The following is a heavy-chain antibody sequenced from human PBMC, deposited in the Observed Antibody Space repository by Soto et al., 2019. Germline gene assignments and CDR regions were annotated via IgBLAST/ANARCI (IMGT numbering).Heavy chain of an antibody. CDR1: GFTVRRNY. Sequence: EVQLVETGGGLIQPGGSLRLSCAVSGFTVRRNYMSWVLQAPGKGLVWVSIVYRRGNAYYADSVKGRFTMSSDTSNNTVFLQMSSLRAEDTAVYYFARVSSPLGYWGQGTLVTVSS. D-gene: IGHD6-6*01. V-gene: IGHV3-53*02. CDR2: VYRRGNA. J-gene: IGHJ4*02. CDR3: ARVSSPLGY.